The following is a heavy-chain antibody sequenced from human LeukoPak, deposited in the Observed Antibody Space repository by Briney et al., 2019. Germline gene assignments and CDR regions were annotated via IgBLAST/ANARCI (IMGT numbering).Heavy chain of an antibody. Sequence: GGSLRLSCAASGFTFSSYSMNWVRQAPGKGLEWVSSISSSSSYIYYADSVKGRFTISRDNAKNSLYLQMNSLRAEDTAVYYCARDHSSGWYQDWGQGTLVTVSS. V-gene: IGHV3-21*01. CDR1: GFTFSSYS. D-gene: IGHD6-19*01. J-gene: IGHJ4*02. CDR3: ARDHSSGWYQD. CDR2: ISSSSSYI.